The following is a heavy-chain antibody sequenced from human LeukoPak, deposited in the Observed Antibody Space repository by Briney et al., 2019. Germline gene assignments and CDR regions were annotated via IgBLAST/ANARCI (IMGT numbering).Heavy chain of an antibody. D-gene: IGHD3-10*01. CDR3: ARLAKGNGVLWSRGNYMDV. CDR1: GGSFSGYY. J-gene: IGHJ6*03. V-gene: IGHV4-34*01. CDR2: INHSGST. Sequence: SETLSPTCAVYGGSFSGYYWSWIRQPPGKGLEWIGEINHSGSTNYNPSLKSRVTISVDTSKNQFSLKLSSVTAADTAVYYCARLAKGNGVLWSRGNYMDVWGKGTTVTISS.